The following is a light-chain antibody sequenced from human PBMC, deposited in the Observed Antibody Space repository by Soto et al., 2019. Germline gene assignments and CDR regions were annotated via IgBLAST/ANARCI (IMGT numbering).Light chain of an antibody. V-gene: IGLV1-40*01. CDR1: SSNIGAGYD. Sequence: QSVLTQPPSVSGAPGQGVSISCSGTSSNIGAGYDVHWYQNLPGSAPKLLIYGDTNRPSGVPDRFSGSKSGPSASLAITGLQAEDEADYYCQSYDISLSGSLYVGSLYVFGTGTKVTVL. CDR3: QSYDISLSGSLYVGSLYV. J-gene: IGLJ1*01. CDR2: GDT.